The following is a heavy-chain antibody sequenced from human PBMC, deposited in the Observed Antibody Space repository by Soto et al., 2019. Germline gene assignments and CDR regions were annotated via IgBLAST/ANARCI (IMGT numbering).Heavy chain of an antibody. D-gene: IGHD5-12*01. V-gene: IGHV3-23*01. CDR1: GFTFSSYA. Sequence: GGSLRLSCAASGFTFSSYAMCWVRQAPGKGLEWVSAISGSGGSTYYADSVKGRFTISRDNSKNTLYLQMNSLRADDTAVYYCAKQEWQRFGVYYYYMDVWGKGTTVTVSS. CDR2: ISGSGGST. CDR3: AKQEWQRFGVYYYYMDV. J-gene: IGHJ6*03.